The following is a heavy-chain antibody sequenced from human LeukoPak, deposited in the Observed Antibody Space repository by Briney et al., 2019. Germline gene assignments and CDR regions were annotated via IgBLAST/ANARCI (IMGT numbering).Heavy chain of an antibody. CDR3: AKVFGWQQLVRGFDY. CDR1: GLTFSSYA. Sequence: GGSLRLSCAASGLTFSSYAMSWVRQAPGKGLEWVSAISGSGGSTYYADSVKGRFTISRDNSKNTLYLQINSLRAEDTAVYYCAKVFGWQQLVRGFDYWGQGTLVTVSS. V-gene: IGHV3-23*01. D-gene: IGHD6-13*01. CDR2: ISGSGGST. J-gene: IGHJ4*02.